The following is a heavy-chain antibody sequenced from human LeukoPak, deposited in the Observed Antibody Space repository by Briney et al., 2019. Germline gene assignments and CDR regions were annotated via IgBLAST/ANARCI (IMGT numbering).Heavy chain of an antibody. J-gene: IGHJ4*02. CDR1: GYTFTGYY. V-gene: IGHV1-2*02. CDR3: ARYSSSSPARDFDY. D-gene: IGHD6-6*01. CDR2: INPNSGGT. Sequence: ASVKVSCKASGYTFTGYYMHWVRQAPGQGLEWMGWINPNSGGTNYAQKFQGRVTMTRDTSISTAYMELSRLRSDDTAVYYCARYSSSSPARDFDYWGQGTLVTVSS.